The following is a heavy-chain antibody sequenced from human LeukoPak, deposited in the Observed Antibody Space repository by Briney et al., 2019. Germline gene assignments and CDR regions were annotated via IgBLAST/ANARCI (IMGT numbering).Heavy chain of an antibody. Sequence: SETLSLTCTVSGGSISTFQWRWVRQPRGEGGGWGGYIYYGGSTKYNTSLKRRVNISVEEHKNQFSRKQNSLTAADTAVYYCARGYYGSASYYPYYYYGMDVWGQGTPVTVSS. CDR2: IYYGGST. CDR3: ARGYYGSASYYPYYYYGMDV. V-gene: IGHV4-59*01. D-gene: IGHD3-10*01. CDR1: GGSISTFQ. J-gene: IGHJ6*02.